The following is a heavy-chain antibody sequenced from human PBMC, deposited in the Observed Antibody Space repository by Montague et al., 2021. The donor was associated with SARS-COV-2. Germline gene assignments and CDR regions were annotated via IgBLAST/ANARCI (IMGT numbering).Heavy chain of an antibody. CDR3: GKLSSGWYRDY. Sequence: SLRLSCAASEFIFSRYAMSWVHQAPGKGLEWVSGISGSGGTTNYADSVKGRFTISRDNSKNTLNLQMNGLRAEDTAVYYCGKLSSGWYRDYWSQGTLVTVSS. J-gene: IGHJ4*02. CDR1: EFIFSRYA. CDR2: ISGSGGTT. D-gene: IGHD6-19*01. V-gene: IGHV3-23*01.